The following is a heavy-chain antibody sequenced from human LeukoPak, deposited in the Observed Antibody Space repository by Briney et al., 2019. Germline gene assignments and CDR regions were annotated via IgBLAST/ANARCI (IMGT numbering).Heavy chain of an antibody. Sequence: GSLRLSCAASGFTFSSYAMHWVRQAPGKGLEWVAVISYDGSNKYYADSVKGRFTISRDNSKNTLYLQMNSLRAEDTAVYYCARDQWLVVVPAAIDYWGQGTLVTVSS. CDR3: ARDQWLVVVPAAIDY. V-gene: IGHV3-30-3*01. D-gene: IGHD2-2*02. CDR1: GFTFSSYA. CDR2: ISYDGSNK. J-gene: IGHJ4*02.